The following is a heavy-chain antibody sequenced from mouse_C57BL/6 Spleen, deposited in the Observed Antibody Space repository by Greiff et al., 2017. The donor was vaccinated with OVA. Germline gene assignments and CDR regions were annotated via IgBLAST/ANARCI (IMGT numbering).Heavy chain of an antibody. CDR2: ISSGSSTI. D-gene: IGHD1-1*01. CDR3: ARRGTTVVAHYYAMDY. V-gene: IGHV5-17*01. J-gene: IGHJ4*01. Sequence: EVKVVESGGSLVKPGGSLKLSCAASGFTFSDYGMHWVRQAPEKGLEWVAYISSGSSTIYYADTVKGRFTISRDNAKNTLFLQMTSLRSEDTAMYYCARRGTTVVAHYYAMDYWGQGTSVTVSS. CDR1: GFTFSDYG.